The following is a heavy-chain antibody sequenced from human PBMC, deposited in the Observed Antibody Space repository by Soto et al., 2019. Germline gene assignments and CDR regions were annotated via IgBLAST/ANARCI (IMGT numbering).Heavy chain of an antibody. CDR1: GFSLRNSGVG. J-gene: IGHJ4*02. V-gene: IGHV2-5*01. Sequence: QITLKESGPTLVKPTQTLTLTCSFSGFSLRNSGVGVGWIRQPPGKALEWLAFIYWNDDKRYSPSLKNRLTITKDISKNQVVLTMTNMDPVDTATYYCAHSVYDRSGYYSLDGWGQGTLVAVSS. D-gene: IGHD3-22*01. CDR2: IYWNDDK. CDR3: AHSVYDRSGYYSLDG.